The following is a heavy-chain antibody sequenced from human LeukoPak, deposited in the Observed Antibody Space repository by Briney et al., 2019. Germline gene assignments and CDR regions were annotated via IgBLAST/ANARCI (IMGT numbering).Heavy chain of an antibody. Sequence: PGGSLRLSCAPSGFTFSSYWMSWVRQAPGKGLEWVANIKQDGSEKYYVDSVKGRFTISRDNAKNSLYLQMNSLRAEDTAVYYCARDGVLYYYGMDVWGQGTTVTVSS. CDR1: GFTFSSYW. V-gene: IGHV3-7*01. J-gene: IGHJ6*02. CDR3: ARDGVLYYYGMDV. D-gene: IGHD3-3*01. CDR2: IKQDGSEK.